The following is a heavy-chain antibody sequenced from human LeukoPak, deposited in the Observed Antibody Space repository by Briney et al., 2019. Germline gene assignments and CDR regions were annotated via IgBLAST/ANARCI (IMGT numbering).Heavy chain of an antibody. V-gene: IGHV3-74*01. CDR3: ARALAVAGTGGHY. J-gene: IGHJ4*02. D-gene: IGHD6-19*01. CDR1: GFTFSSYW. CDR2: INSDGTLI. Sequence: PGGSLRLSCAASGFTFSSYWMHWVRQAPGKGLVWVSRINSDGTLISYADSVKGRFTISRDNAKNTLYLQMNSLRAEDTAVYYCARALAVAGTGGHYWGQGTLVTVSS.